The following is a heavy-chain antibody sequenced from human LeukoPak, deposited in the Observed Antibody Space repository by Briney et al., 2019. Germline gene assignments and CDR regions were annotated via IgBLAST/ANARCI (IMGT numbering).Heavy chain of an antibody. D-gene: IGHD3-3*01. V-gene: IGHV4-34*01. CDR3: ARGRDYDFWSGNTDNWFDP. Sequence: RPSETLSLTCAVYGVSFSGYYWSWIRQPPGKGLEWIGEINHSGSTNYNPSLKSRVTISVDTSKNQFSLKLSSVTAADTAVYYCARGRDYDFWSGNTDNWFDPWGQGTLVTVSS. J-gene: IGHJ5*02. CDR1: GVSFSGYY. CDR2: INHSGST.